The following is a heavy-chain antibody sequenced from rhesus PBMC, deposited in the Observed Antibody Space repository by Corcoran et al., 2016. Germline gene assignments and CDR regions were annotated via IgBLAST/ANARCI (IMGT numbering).Heavy chain of an antibody. CDR2: ISGSGNT. CDR1: GGSIISNY. J-gene: IGHJ4*01. D-gene: IGHD4-23*01. CDR3: ARINTVTAHFDY. V-gene: IGHV4S11*01. Sequence: QVQLQESGPGLVKPSETLSLTSAVSGGSIISNYWSWILLAPATGLEWIGYISGSGNTYYSPSLKSRVTLSVDTSKNHYSLKLGSVTAADTAVYYCARINTVTAHFDYWGQGVLVTVSS.